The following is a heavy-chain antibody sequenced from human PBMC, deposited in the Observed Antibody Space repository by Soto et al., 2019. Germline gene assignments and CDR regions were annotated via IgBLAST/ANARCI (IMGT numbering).Heavy chain of an antibody. D-gene: IGHD4-4*01. V-gene: IGHV3-21*01. CDR1: GFTFSSYS. CDR3: ATSVEMATITAGIDY. Sequence: GGSLRLSCAASGFTFSSYSMNWVRQAPGKGLEWVSSISSSSSYIYYADSVKGRFTISRDNAKNSLYLQMNSLRAEDTAVYYCATSVEMATITAGIDYWGQRTLVTVSS. J-gene: IGHJ4*02. CDR2: ISSSSSYI.